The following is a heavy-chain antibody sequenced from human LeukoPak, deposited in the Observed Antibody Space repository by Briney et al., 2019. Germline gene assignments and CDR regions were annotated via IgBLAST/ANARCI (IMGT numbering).Heavy chain of an antibody. D-gene: IGHD2-21*01. V-gene: IGHV3-23*01. Sequence: GGSLRLSCAASGFTFSSYSMSWVRQAPGRGLEWVSTIDTTTGGSYYADSVKGRFFISRDNSQDTLYLQLNSLRADDTAVYYCAKVNYSHPSFWGQGTLVTVSS. CDR1: GFTFSSYS. CDR2: IDTTTGGS. CDR3: AKVNYSHPSF. J-gene: IGHJ4*02.